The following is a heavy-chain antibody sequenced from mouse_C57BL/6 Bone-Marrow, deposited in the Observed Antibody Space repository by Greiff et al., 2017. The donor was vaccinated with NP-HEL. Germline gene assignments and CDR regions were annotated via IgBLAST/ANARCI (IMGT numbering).Heavy chain of an antibody. CDR1: GYTFTDYE. CDR2: IDPDTGGT. J-gene: IGHJ1*03. D-gene: IGHD1-1*01. CDR3: TRYYGSWYFDV. Sequence: VKLQESGAELVRPGASVTLSCKASGYTFTDYEMHWVKQTPVHGLEWIGAIDPDTGGTAYNQKFKGKAILTADKSSSTAYMELRSLTSEDSAVYYCTRYYGSWYFDVWGTGTTVTVSS. V-gene: IGHV1-15*01.